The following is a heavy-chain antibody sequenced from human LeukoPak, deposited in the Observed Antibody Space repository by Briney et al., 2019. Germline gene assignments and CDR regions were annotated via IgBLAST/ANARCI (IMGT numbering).Heavy chain of an antibody. D-gene: IGHD5-24*01. J-gene: IGHJ4*02. CDR1: GFPFSSYW. Sequence: GGSLRLSCVASGFPFSSYWMTWVRQAPGKGLEWVANIKQDGSKKSYADSVKGRFTISRDNAKNSLYLQMNSLRAEDTAIYYCTRVGYIDEGIDYWGQGTLVTVSS. V-gene: IGHV3-7*04. CDR2: IKQDGSKK. CDR3: TRVGYIDEGIDY.